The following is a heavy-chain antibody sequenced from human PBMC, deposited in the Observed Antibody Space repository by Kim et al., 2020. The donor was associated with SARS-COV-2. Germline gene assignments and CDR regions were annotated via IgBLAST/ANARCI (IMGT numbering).Heavy chain of an antibody. CDR1: GFTVSSNY. J-gene: IGHJ4*02. CDR3: ARASSMKGDFWSGLIDY. CDR2: IYSGGST. V-gene: IGHV3-66*01. Sequence: GGSLRLSCAASGFTVSSNYMSWVRQAPGKGLEWVSVIYSGGSTYYADSVKGRFTISRDNSKNTLYLQMNSLRAEDTAVYYCARASSMKGDFWSGLIDYWGQGTLVTVSS. D-gene: IGHD3-3*01.